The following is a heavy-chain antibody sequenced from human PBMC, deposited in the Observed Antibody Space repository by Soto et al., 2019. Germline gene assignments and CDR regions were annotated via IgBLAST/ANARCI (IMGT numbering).Heavy chain of an antibody. CDR2: ISYDGRNQ. CDR3: ARDQGWSFYYDSSGYSYFDY. J-gene: IGHJ4*02. V-gene: IGHV3-30*04. CDR1: GFTFSSYA. Sequence: TGGSLRLSCAASGFTFSSYAMHWVRQAPGKGLEWVAVISYDGRNQYYAYSVKGRFTISRDNSKTTRYLQMTSLRAEATAVYYGARDQGWSFYYDSSGYSYFDYWGQGTLVTVSS. D-gene: IGHD3-22*01.